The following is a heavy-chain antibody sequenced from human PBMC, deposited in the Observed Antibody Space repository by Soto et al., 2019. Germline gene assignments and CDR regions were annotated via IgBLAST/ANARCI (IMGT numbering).Heavy chain of an antibody. Sequence: QVQLVQSGAEVKKPGSSVKFSCKASGGTFSSYAISWVRQAPGQGLEWMGGIIPIFGTANYAQKFQGRVTISADESTSKAYMEVSSLGSEDTAGYYCWRDAGIYYYGSGSYSRFDYWGQGTLVTVSS. CDR2: IIPIFGTA. CDR3: WRDAGIYYYGSGSYSRFDY. V-gene: IGHV1-69*01. J-gene: IGHJ4*02. D-gene: IGHD3-10*01. CDR1: GGTFSSYA.